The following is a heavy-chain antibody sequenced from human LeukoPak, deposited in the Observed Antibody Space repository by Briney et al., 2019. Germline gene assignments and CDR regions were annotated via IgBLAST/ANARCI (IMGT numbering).Heavy chain of an antibody. D-gene: IGHD1-26*01. V-gene: IGHV4-4*07. CDR2: IYTSGRT. CDR1: GGSISSYY. Sequence: SETLSLTCTVSGGSISSYYWSWIRQPAGKGLEWIGRIYTSGRTNYNASLKSRVSMSVDTSKNQFTLKLSSVTAADTAVFYCARENSGSYREFDYWGQGTLVTVSS. CDR3: ARENSGSYREFDY. J-gene: IGHJ4*02.